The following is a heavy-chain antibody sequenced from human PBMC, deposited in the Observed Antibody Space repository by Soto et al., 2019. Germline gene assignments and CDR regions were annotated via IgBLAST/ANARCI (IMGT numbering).Heavy chain of an antibody. J-gene: IGHJ4*02. CDR2: IIPIFGTA. V-gene: IGHV1-69*12. CDR1: GGTFSSYA. CDR3: ASPGSGYDSENYFDY. Sequence: QVQLVQSGAEVKKPGSSVKVSCKASGGTFSSYAISWVRQAPGQGLEWMGGIIPIFGTANYAQKFQGRVTIXXDXSXXTAYMELSSLRSEDTAVYYCASPGSGYDSENYFDYWGQGTLVTVSS. D-gene: IGHD5-12*01.